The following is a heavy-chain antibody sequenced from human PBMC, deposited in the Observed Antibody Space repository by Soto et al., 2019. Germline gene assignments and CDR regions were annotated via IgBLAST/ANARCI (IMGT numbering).Heavy chain of an antibody. CDR2: LNGAGGST. CDR1: GFTFSNYA. Sequence: GVLRLSCLASGFTFSNYAMTWVRHVPGGGLEWVSSLNGAGGSTYYADSVRGRFTISRDNSQNTLFLQMNRLTVDDTAIYYCAAPRDEYGSGISWFTYGMDVWGQGTTVTV. D-gene: IGHD3-10*01. V-gene: IGHV3-23*01. CDR3: AAPRDEYGSGISWFTYGMDV. J-gene: IGHJ6*02.